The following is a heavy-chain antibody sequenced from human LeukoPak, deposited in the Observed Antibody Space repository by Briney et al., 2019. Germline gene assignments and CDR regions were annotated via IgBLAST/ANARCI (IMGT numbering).Heavy chain of an antibody. CDR1: GGSISSYY. CDR3: ATLTGGDDAFDI. CDR2: IFYTGST. Sequence: SETLSLTCTVSGGSISSYYWSWIRQPPGKGLEWIGYIFYTGSTNYNPSLKSRVTISVLTSKNRFSLKLSSVTAAETAVYYCATLTGGDDAFDIWGQGTMVTVSS. J-gene: IGHJ3*02. V-gene: IGHV4-59*01. D-gene: IGHD4-23*01.